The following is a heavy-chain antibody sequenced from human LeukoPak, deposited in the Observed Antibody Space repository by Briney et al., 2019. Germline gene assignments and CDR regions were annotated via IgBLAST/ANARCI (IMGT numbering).Heavy chain of an antibody. CDR1: GGSFSGYY. V-gene: IGHV4-59*01. CDR2: IYYSGST. J-gene: IGHJ5*02. Sequence: SETLSLTCAIYGGSFSGYYWSWIRQPPGKGLEWIGYIYYSGSTKYNPSLRSRVTISVDTSKNQFSLKLSSVTAADTAVYYCARGGTTVTPGLLWFDPWGQGTLVTVSS. D-gene: IGHD4-17*01. CDR3: ARGGTTVTPGLLWFDP.